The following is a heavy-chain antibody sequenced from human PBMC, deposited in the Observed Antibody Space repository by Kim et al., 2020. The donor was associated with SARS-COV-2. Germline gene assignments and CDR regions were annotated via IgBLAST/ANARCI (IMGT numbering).Heavy chain of an antibody. CDR1: GYSFTSYW. CDR2: IYPGDSDT. V-gene: IGHV5-51*01. D-gene: IGHD2-15*01. J-gene: IGHJ5*02. CDR3: ARSELGYCSGGSCYHWFDP. Sequence: GESLKISCKGSGYSFTSYWIGWVRQMPGKGLEWMGIIYPGDSDTRYSPSFQGQVTISADKSISTAYLQWSSLKASDTAMYYCARSELGYCSGGSCYHWFDPWGQGTLVTVSS.